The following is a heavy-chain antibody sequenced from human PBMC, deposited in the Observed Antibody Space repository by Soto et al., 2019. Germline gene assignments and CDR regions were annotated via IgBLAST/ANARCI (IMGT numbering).Heavy chain of an antibody. J-gene: IGHJ6*03. CDR1: GFTFSSYG. D-gene: IGHD6-6*01. Sequence: GGSLRLSCAASGFTFSSYGMHWVRQAPGKGLEWVAVIWYDGSNKYYADSVKGRFTISRDNSKNTLYLQMNSLRAEDTAVYYCARAGGVEYSSSTVHYYYYMDVWGKGTTVTVSS. CDR2: IWYDGSNK. V-gene: IGHV3-33*01. CDR3: ARAGGVEYSSSTVHYYYYMDV.